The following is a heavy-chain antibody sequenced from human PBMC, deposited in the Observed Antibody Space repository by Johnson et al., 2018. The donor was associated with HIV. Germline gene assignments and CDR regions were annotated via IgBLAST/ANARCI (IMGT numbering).Heavy chain of an antibody. CDR1: GFTFSNCA. D-gene: IGHD4-11*01. CDR3: ARGPATITSLGLLFALDV. J-gene: IGHJ3*01. CDR2: ISYDGSNN. V-gene: IGHV3-30*04. Sequence: VQLLESGGGVVQPGRSLRLSCAASGFTFSNCAMHWVRQAPGKGLEWVALISYDGSNNYYADSVKGRFTISRDNSKNTLYLQMNSLRPEDTAVYYCARGPATITSLGLLFALDVWAQGTMVIVSS.